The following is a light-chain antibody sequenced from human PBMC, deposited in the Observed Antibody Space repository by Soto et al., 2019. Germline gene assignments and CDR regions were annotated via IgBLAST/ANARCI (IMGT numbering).Light chain of an antibody. CDR2: GAS. J-gene: IGKJ2*01. CDR1: QSVSSSY. CDR3: QQYGSSPPYT. V-gene: IGKV3-20*01. Sequence: ESVLTQSPGTMSLSPGERATLSCRASQSVSSSYVAWYQQKPGQAPRLLIYGASSSATGIPDRFSGSGSGTDFTLTISRLEREDFAVYYCQQYGSSPPYTFGQGTKLE.